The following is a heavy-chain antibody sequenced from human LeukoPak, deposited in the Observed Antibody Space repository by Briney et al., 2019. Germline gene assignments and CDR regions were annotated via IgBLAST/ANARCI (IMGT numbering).Heavy chain of an antibody. Sequence: SETLSLTCTVSGGSLSSGGYYWSWIRQHPGKGLEWIGYIYYSGSTYYNPSLKSRVTISVDTSKNQFSLKLSSVTAADTAVYYCARVLLAATAMVDYWGQGTLVAVSS. V-gene: IGHV4-31*03. CDR3: ARVLLAATAMVDY. D-gene: IGHD5-18*01. J-gene: IGHJ4*02. CDR2: IYYSGST. CDR1: GGSLSSGGYY.